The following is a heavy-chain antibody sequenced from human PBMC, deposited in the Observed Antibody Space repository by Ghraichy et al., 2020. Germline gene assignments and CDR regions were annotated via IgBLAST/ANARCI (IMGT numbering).Heavy chain of an antibody. Sequence: GGSLRLYCAASGSGFSGFSMAWVRQVPGKGLEWISYISSSSRTIYYADSVEGRFTISRDNGKNVLYLQMNSLTPGDTAVYYCARDRMAAYCYFVNWGQGALVTVSS. V-gene: IGHV3-48*04. CDR3: ARDRMAAYCYFVN. D-gene: IGHD5-24*01. CDR2: ISSSSRTI. J-gene: IGHJ4*02. CDR1: GSGFSGFS.